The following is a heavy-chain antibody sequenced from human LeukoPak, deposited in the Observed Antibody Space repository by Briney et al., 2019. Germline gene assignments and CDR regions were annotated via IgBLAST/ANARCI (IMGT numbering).Heavy chain of an antibody. J-gene: IGHJ4*02. V-gene: IGHV3-74*01. Sequence: GGSLRLSCVASGFTFSSYWMDWARQLPGKGLVWVSRIHSDGTTTNYADSVKGRFTISRDNSKNSLYLQMNSLRTEDTALYYCAKAYYYDSSGYYFDYWGQGTLVTVSS. CDR1: GFTFSSYW. CDR2: IHSDGTTT. CDR3: AKAYYYDSSGYYFDY. D-gene: IGHD3-22*01.